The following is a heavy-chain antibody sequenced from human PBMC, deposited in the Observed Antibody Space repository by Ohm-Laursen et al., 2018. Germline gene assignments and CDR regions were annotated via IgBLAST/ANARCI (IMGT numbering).Heavy chain of an antibody. V-gene: IGHV2-70*13. CDR2: IYWDDDK. Sequence: TQTLTLTCTFSGFSLSTSGVGVGWIRQPPGKALEWLALIYWDDDKYYRTSLKTRLTISKDTSKNQVVLTMTNMDPVDTATYYCARSYYYGSGAAFDIWGQGTMVTVSS. CDR3: ARSYYYGSGAAFDI. CDR1: GFSLSTSGVG. J-gene: IGHJ3*02. D-gene: IGHD3-10*01.